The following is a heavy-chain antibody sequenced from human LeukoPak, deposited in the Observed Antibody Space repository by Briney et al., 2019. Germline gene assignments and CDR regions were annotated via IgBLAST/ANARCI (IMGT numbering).Heavy chain of an antibody. CDR2: IYYSGST. Sequence: SETLSLTCTVSGGSISSYYWSWIRQPPGKGPEWIGYIYYSGSTNYNPSLKSRVTISVDTSKNQFSLKLSSVTAADTAVYYCARVEQQLVWARFDYWGQGTLVTVSS. CDR3: ARVEQQLVWARFDY. CDR1: GGSISSYY. V-gene: IGHV4-59*01. D-gene: IGHD6-13*01. J-gene: IGHJ4*02.